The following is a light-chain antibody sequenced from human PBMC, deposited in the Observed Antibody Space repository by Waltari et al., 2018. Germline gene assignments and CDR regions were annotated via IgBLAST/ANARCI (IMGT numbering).Light chain of an antibody. CDR2: DAS. CDR1: QSVSGD. V-gene: IGKV3-11*01. J-gene: IGKJ4*01. CDR3: QLRSSWPPALT. Sequence: EIVLTQSPATLSLSPGERATLSCRPSQSVSGDLAWYQQKPGQAPRLLIYDASNRATGIPARFSGSGSGTDFTLTITSLEPEDFAVYYCQLRSSWPPALTFGGGTKVEIK.